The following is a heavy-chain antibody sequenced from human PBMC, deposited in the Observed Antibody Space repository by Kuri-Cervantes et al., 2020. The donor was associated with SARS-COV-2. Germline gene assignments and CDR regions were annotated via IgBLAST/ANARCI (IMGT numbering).Heavy chain of an antibody. J-gene: IGHJ4*02. CDR2: ISSSSSTI. V-gene: IGHV3-48*02. CDR3: ARGRRYSLPGGLDY. CDR1: GFTFSSYS. Sequence: GESLKISCAASGFTFSSYSMNWVRQAPGKGLEWVSYISSSSSTIYYADSVKGRFTISRDNAKNSLYLQMNSLRDEDTAVYYCARGRRYSLPGGLDYWGQGTLVTVSS. D-gene: IGHD3-9*01.